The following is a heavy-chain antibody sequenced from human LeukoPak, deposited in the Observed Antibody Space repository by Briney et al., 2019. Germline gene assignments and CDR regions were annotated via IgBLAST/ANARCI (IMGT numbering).Heavy chain of an antibody. J-gene: IGHJ6*03. V-gene: IGHV1-69*13. D-gene: IGHD3-10*01. CDR3: SRNGHYGSGSYYYYYMDV. CDR1: GGTFSSYA. CDR2: IIPIFGTA. Sequence: ASVKVSCKASGGTFSSYAIGWVRQAPGQGLEWMGGIIPIFGTANYAQKFQGRVTITADESTSTAYMELSSLSSEDTAVYYCSRNGHYGSGSYYYYYMDVWGKRDTGTISS.